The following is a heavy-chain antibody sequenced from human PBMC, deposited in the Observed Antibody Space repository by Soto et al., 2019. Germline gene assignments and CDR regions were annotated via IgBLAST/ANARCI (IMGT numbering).Heavy chain of an antibody. D-gene: IGHD2-15*01. Sequence: EVQLVESGGGLVQPGGSLRLSSAASGFTFDNYAIHWVRQAPGKGLEWVSGISWNSATIGYADSVKGRFTISRDNAKNSLYLQMNSLRAEDTALYYCAKGDCSGGSCYSGYWGQGTLVTVSS. J-gene: IGHJ4*02. CDR3: AKGDCSGGSCYSGY. CDR2: ISWNSATI. CDR1: GFTFDNYA. V-gene: IGHV3-9*01.